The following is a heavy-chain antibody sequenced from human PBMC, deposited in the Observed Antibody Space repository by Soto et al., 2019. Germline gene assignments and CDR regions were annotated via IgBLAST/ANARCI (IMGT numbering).Heavy chain of an antibody. Sequence: ASVKVSCKASGYTFTSYGISWVRQAPGQGLEWMGWISAYNGNTNYAQKLQGRVTMTTDTSTSTAYMELRSLRSDDTAVYYCARDAPSPISYYDSSGYYSRPPSIQHWGQGTLVTVSS. D-gene: IGHD3-22*01. J-gene: IGHJ1*01. CDR3: ARDAPSPISYYDSSGYYSRPPSIQH. CDR1: GYTFTSYG. V-gene: IGHV1-18*01. CDR2: ISAYNGNT.